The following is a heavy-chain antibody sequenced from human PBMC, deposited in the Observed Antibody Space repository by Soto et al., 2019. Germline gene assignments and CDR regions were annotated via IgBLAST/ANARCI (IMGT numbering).Heavy chain of an antibody. D-gene: IGHD3-3*02. CDR1: GSSINSSGYY. V-gene: IGHV4-39*01. J-gene: IGHJ4*02. CDR2: MFYGVST. CDR3: ARLPSRHLVDY. Sequence: QLQVQESGPGLVKPSETLSLTCTVSGSSINSSGYYWGWIRQPPGKGLEWIGSMFYGVSTYYNPSLKSRVIVSVDTSKNQFSLNLRSVTAADTAVYYCARLPSRHLVDYWGQGTLVTVSS.